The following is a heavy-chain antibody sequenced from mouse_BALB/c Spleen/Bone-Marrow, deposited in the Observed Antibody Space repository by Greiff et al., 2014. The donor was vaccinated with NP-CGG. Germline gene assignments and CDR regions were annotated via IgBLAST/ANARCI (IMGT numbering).Heavy chain of an antibody. CDR3: ARGGYDTSIFAY. D-gene: IGHD2-3*01. CDR1: GYTFSSYW. J-gene: IGHJ3*01. V-gene: IGHV1-9*01. CDR2: ILPGSGTT. Sequence: VKLVESGAELTKPGASVKISCKATGYTFSSYWIEWVNQRPGHGLEWIGEILPGSGTTHYNEKFKDKATFTADTSSNTAYMQLSSLTSEDSAVYYCARGGYDTSIFAYWGQGTLVTVSA.